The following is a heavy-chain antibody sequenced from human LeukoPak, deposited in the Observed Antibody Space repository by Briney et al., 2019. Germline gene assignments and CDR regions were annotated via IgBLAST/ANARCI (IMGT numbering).Heavy chain of an antibody. V-gene: IGHV3-7*03. D-gene: IGHD1-26*01. CDR3: ARDKIVGATNFDY. Sequence: GGSLSLSCAASGFTLSTFWMSGVRDAPGGGVQWGANIKHEGSEKYYVDSVKGRFTISRDNAKNSLYLQMNSLRAEDTAVYYCARDKIVGATNFDYWGQGTLVTVSS. J-gene: IGHJ4*02. CDR1: GFTLSTFW. CDR2: IKHEGSEK.